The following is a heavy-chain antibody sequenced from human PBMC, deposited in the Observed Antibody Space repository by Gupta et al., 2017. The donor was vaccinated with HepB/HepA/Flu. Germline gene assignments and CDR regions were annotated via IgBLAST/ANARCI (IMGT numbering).Heavy chain of an antibody. CDR2: IIPIFGTA. V-gene: IGHV1-69*01. CDR3: AREPVEMATISLWFDP. Sequence: QVQLVQSGAEVKKPGSSVKVSCKASGGTFSSYAISWVRKAPGQGLEWMGGIIPIFGTANYAQKFQGRVTITADESTSTAYMELSSLRSEDTAVYYCAREPVEMATISLWFDPWGQGTLVTVSS. CDR1: GGTFSSYA. J-gene: IGHJ5*02. D-gene: IGHD5-24*01.